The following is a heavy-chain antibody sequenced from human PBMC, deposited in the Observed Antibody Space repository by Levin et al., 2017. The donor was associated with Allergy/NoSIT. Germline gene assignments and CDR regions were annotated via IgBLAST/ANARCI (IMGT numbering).Heavy chain of an antibody. J-gene: IGHJ4*02. V-gene: IGHV3-49*04. CDR1: GFTFGDYA. D-gene: IGHD4-23*01. Sequence: PGGSLRLSCTASGFTFGDYAMSWVRQAPGKGLEWVGFIRSKAYGGTTEYAASVKGRFTISRDDSKSIAYLQMNSLKTEDTAVYYCTRVEVVTEETFDYWGQGTLVTVSS. CDR3: TRVEVVTEETFDY. CDR2: IRSKAYGGTT.